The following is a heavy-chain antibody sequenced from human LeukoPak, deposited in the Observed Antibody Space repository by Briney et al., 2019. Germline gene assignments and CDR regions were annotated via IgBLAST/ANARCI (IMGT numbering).Heavy chain of an antibody. CDR1: GGSISSYY. CDR2: IYYSGST. V-gene: IGHV4-59*01. J-gene: IGHJ2*01. Sequence: PSETLSLTCTVSGGSISSYYWSWLRQPPGKGLEWIGYIYYSGSTNYNPSLKSRVTISVDTSKNQFSLKLSSVTAADTAVYYCARQHGTKGESGGEFTCYWYFDRRGRGTLVTVSS. D-gene: IGHD4/OR15-4a*01. CDR3: ARQHGTKGESGGEFTCYWYFDR.